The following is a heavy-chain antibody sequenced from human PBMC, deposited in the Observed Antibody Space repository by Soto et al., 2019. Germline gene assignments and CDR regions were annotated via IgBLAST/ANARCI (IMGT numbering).Heavy chain of an antibody. CDR1: GDSVSSNSAA. Sequence: PSQTLSLTCVISGDSVSSNSAAWNWIRQSPSRGLEWLGRTYYRSKWYNDYAVSVKSRITINPDTSKNQFSLQLNSVTPEDTAVYYCARAERGGIAAAGPNNWFDPWGQGTLVTVSS. D-gene: IGHD6-13*01. CDR2: TYYRSKWYN. J-gene: IGHJ5*02. V-gene: IGHV6-1*01. CDR3: ARAERGGIAAAGPNNWFDP.